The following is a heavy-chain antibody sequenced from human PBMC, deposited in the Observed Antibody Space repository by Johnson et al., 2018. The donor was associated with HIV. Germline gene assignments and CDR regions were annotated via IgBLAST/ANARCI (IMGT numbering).Heavy chain of an antibody. CDR2: IWYDGSNK. Sequence: QVKLVESGGGVVQPGRSLRLSCAASGFTFSSYGMHWVRQAPGKGLEWVAVIWYDGSNKYYADSVKGRFTISRDNSKNTLYLQMNSLRAEDTAVYYCAGRGLYSGSYPIWGQGTMVTVSS. V-gene: IGHV3-33*01. CDR3: AGRGLYSGSYPI. J-gene: IGHJ3*02. CDR1: GFTFSSYG. D-gene: IGHD1-26*01.